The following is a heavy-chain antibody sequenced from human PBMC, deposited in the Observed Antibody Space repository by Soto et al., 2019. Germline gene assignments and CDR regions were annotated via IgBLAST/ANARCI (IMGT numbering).Heavy chain of an antibody. CDR3: ATRITVFGLLIPPFDP. V-gene: IGHV4-34*01. Sequence: XETLSLHCAVYGGSFSGYYWNWIRQPPGKGLEWIGEINHTGGTHYNPSLKSRVTMSVDTSKNQFSLRLSSVTAADTAIYYCATRITVFGLLIPPFDPWGQGTQVTVSS. CDR2: INHTGGT. J-gene: IGHJ5*02. D-gene: IGHD3-3*01. CDR1: GGSFSGYY.